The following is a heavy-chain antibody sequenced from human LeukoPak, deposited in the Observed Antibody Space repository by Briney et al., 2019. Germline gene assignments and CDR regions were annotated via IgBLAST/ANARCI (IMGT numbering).Heavy chain of an antibody. CDR3: AHGPLQMATNLHYFDY. V-gene: IGHV2-5*02. CDR2: IYWDDDK. Sequence: SGPTLVNPTQPLTLTCTFSGFSLSTSGVGVGWIRQPPGKALEWLALIYWDDDKRYSASLKSRLTITKDTSKNQVVLTMTNMDPVDTATYYCAHGPLQMATNLHYFDYWGQGTLVTVSS. D-gene: IGHD5-24*01. J-gene: IGHJ4*02. CDR1: GFSLSTSGVG.